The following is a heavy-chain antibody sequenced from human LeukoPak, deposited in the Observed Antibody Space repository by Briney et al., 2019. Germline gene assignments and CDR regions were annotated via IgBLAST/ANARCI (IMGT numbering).Heavy chain of an antibody. CDR2: ISSSSSTI. D-gene: IGHD5-18*01. CDR3: ARRGIQLWNWFDP. CDR1: GFTFSSYS. Sequence: GGSLRLSCAASGFTFSSYSMNWVRRAPGKGLEWVSYISSSSSTIYYADSVKGRFTISRDNAKNSLYLQMNSLRAEDTAVYYCARRGIQLWNWFDPWGQGTLVTVSS. J-gene: IGHJ5*02. V-gene: IGHV3-48*04.